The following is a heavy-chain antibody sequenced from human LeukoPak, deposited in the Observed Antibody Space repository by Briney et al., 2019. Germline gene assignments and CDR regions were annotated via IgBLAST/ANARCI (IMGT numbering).Heavy chain of an antibody. V-gene: IGHV1-3*01. D-gene: IGHD6-19*01. Sequence: GASVKLSCKVSGYTFTSYAMHWVRQAPGQRLEWMGWINAGNGNTKYSQKFQGRVTITRDTSASTAYMELSSLRSEDTAVYYCARDRSSGWEGNWFDPWGQGTLVTVSS. J-gene: IGHJ5*02. CDR3: ARDRSSGWEGNWFDP. CDR2: INAGNGNT. CDR1: GYTFTSYA.